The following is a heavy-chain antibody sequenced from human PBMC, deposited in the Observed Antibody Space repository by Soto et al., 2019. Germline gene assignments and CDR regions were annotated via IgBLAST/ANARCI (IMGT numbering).Heavy chain of an antibody. Sequence: PGGSLRLSCAASGFTFSSYAMSWVRQAPGKGLEWVSAISGSGGSTYYADSVKGRFTISRDNSKNTLYLQMNSLRVDDTAVYYCANLGYCSGRTCPIQYCGPGTLVTVSS. J-gene: IGHJ1*01. V-gene: IGHV3-23*01. D-gene: IGHD2-15*01. CDR2: ISGSGGST. CDR1: GFTFSSYA. CDR3: ANLGYCSGRTCPIQY.